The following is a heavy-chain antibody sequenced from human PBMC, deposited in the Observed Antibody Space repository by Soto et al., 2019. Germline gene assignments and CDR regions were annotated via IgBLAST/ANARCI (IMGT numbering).Heavy chain of an antibody. CDR1: GGSISSYY. J-gene: IGHJ2*01. V-gene: IGHV4-59*01. Sequence: QVQLQESGPGLVKPSETLSLTCTVSGGSISSYYWSWIRQPPGKGLEWIGNVYYSGSTNYNPSLKSRVTTSVDAAENQFCLKLSSVSAAETAVYYCARGWGGYFDRWGRGTLVTVSS. CDR2: VYYSGST. CDR3: ARGWGGYFDR. D-gene: IGHD3-16*01.